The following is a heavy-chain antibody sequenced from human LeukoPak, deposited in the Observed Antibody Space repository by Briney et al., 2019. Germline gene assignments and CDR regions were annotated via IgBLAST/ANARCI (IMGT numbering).Heavy chain of an antibody. CDR1: GGSISSSSYY. CDR2: IYYSGST. D-gene: IGHD3-10*01. V-gene: IGHV4-39*01. CDR3: ARHGDTWYYYGSGSYYTKGPFDY. Sequence: SETLSLTCTVSGGSISSSSYYWGWIRQPPGKGLEWIGSIYYSGSTYYNPSLKSRVTISVDTSKNQFSLKLSSVTAADTAVYYCARHGDTWYYYGSGSYYTKGPFDYWGQGTLSPSPQ. J-gene: IGHJ4*02.